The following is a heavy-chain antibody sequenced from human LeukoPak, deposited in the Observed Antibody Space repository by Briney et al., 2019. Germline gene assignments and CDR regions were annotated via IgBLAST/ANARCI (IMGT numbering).Heavy chain of an antibody. J-gene: IGHJ4*02. D-gene: IGHD6-13*01. CDR2: ITTGIGYT. Sequence: PGGSLRLSCSASGFTFTTYGMNWVRQAPGKGLEWVSSITTGIGYTYYAASVKGRFTISRDNAKNLLSLQMNSLRAEDTAVYYCARVYGSSWNNDYFDYWGQGTLVTVSS. V-gene: IGHV3-21*01. CDR3: ARVYGSSWNNDYFDY. CDR1: GFTFTTYG.